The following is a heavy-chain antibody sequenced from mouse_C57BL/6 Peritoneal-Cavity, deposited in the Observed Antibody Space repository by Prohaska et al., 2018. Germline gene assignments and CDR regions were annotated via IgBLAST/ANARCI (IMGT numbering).Heavy chain of an antibody. CDR3: ASSNYAWFAY. Sequence: TISFTGYSITSGYYWNWIRQFPGNKLEWMGYISYDGSNNYNPSLKNRISITRDTSKNQFFLKLNSVTTEDTATYYCASSNYAWFAYRGQGTLVTVST. D-gene: IGHD2-5*01. CDR1: GYSITSGYY. CDR2: ISYDGSN. V-gene: IGHV3-6*01. J-gene: IGHJ3*01.